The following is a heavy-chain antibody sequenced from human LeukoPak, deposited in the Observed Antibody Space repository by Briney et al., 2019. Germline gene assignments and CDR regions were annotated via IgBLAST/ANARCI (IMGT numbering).Heavy chain of an antibody. CDR1: GFTFNTYA. J-gene: IGHJ4*02. D-gene: IGHD6-19*01. CDR2: ISGSGGST. V-gene: IGHV3-23*01. Sequence: PGGSLRLSCAASGFTFNTYAMSWVRQAPGKGLEWVSVISGSGGSTDYSDSVKGRFTISRDNSKNTLYLQMNSLRAEGTAVYYCAKPSSGWYLLDYWGQGTLVTVSS. CDR3: AKPSSGWYLLDY.